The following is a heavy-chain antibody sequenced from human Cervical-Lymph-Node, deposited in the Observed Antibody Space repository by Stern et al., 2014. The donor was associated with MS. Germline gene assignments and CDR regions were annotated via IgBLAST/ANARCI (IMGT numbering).Heavy chain of an antibody. Sequence: VQLVESGGGLVQPGGSLRLTCAASGFSFSDHYMDWVRQAPGKGLEWVGRSRNKANSYTTEYAAPVKGRFTISRDDSKNSLYLHMNSLKTEDTAVFYCARGASSSFNYYHALDVWGQGTTVTVSS. J-gene: IGHJ6*02. CDR2: SRNKANSYTT. CDR1: GFSFSDHY. CDR3: ARGASSSFNYYHALDV. D-gene: IGHD6-6*01. V-gene: IGHV3-72*01.